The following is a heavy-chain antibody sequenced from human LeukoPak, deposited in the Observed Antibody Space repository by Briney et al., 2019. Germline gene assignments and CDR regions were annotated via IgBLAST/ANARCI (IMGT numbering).Heavy chain of an antibody. J-gene: IGHJ4*02. D-gene: IGHD2-2*01. CDR3: SRASYCTRASCPMWAGY. Sequence: GGSLRLSCAASGFTFSSYAMSWVRQAPGKGLEWVSSIRSKAYGGTTEFAASVKGRFTISRDDSRGVAFLQMNTLKTEDTALYYCSRASYCTRASCPMWAGYWGQGTLVTVSS. CDR2: IRSKAYGGTT. CDR1: GFTFSSYA. V-gene: IGHV3-49*04.